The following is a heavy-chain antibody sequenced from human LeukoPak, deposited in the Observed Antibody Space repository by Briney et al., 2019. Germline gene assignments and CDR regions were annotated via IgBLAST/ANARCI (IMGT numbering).Heavy chain of an antibody. V-gene: IGHV3-30*18. CDR3: AKETFYSGTPFDY. D-gene: IGHD1-26*01. CDR2: ISYDGSNK. Sequence: GGSLRLSCAASGFTFSSYGMHCVRQAPGKGLEWVAVISYDGSNKYYADSVKGRFTISRDNSKNTLYLQMNSLRAEDTAVYYCAKETFYSGTPFDYWGQGTLVTVSS. CDR1: GFTFSSYG. J-gene: IGHJ4*02.